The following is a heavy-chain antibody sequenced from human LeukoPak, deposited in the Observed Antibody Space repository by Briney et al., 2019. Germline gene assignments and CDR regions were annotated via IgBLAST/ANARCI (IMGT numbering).Heavy chain of an antibody. D-gene: IGHD5-18*01. CDR1: GFPFSSYA. V-gene: IGHV3-23*01. CDR2: ISGSGGST. J-gene: IGHJ4*02. Sequence: GSLRLSCAASGFPFSSYAMSWVRQAPGKGLEWVSAISGSGGSTYYADSVKGRFTISRDNSKNTLYLQTNSLRAEDTAVYYCAKSYGYYYFDYWGQGTLVTVSS. CDR3: AKSYGYYYFDY.